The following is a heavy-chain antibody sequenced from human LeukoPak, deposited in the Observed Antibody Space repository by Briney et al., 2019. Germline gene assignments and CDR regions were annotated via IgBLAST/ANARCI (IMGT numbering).Heavy chain of an antibody. CDR3: ASFGTASGSYYVDY. Sequence: ASVRVSCKASGYTFTGYYLHWVRQAPGQGLEWMGWISPNSGVTNYAQRFRGRVTMTWDTSITTAYMELKRLTSDDTASYFRASFGTASGSYYVDYWGQGTLVTISS. J-gene: IGHJ4*02. D-gene: IGHD3-10*01. V-gene: IGHV1-2*02. CDR2: ISPNSGVT. CDR1: GYTFTGYY.